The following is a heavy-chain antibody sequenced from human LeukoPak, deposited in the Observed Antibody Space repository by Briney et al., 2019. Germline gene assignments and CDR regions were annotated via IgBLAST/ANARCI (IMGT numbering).Heavy chain of an antibody. D-gene: IGHD3-10*01. CDR3: ATPMVRGAIFDY. CDR1: GGSISSSSYY. V-gene: IGHV4-39*01. Sequence: SETLSLTCTVSGGSISSSSYYWGWIRQPPGKGLEWIGSIYYSGSTYYNPSLKSRVTISVDTPKNQFSLKLSSVAAADTAVYYCATPMVRGAIFDYWGQGTLVTVSS. J-gene: IGHJ4*02. CDR2: IYYSGST.